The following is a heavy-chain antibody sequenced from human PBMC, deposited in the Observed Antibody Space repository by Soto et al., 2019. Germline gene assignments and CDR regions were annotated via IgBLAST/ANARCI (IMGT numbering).Heavy chain of an antibody. CDR2: ISYDGSNK. Sequence: GGSLRLSCAASGFTFSSYGMHWVRQAPGKGLEWVAVISYDGSNKYYADSVKGRFTISRDNSKNTLYLQMNSLRAEDTAVYYCAKPGADIRFLEWLFPEHYFDYWGQGTLVTVSS. V-gene: IGHV3-30*18. D-gene: IGHD3-3*01. CDR1: GFTFSSYG. CDR3: AKPGADIRFLEWLFPEHYFDY. J-gene: IGHJ4*02.